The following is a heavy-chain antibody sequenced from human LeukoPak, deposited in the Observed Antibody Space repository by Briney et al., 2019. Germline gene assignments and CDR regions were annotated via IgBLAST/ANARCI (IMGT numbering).Heavy chain of an antibody. CDR1: GYTFTNYD. CDR2: MNPKSNNR. Sequence: ASVKVSCKASGYTFTNYDVNWVRQATGQGLEWMGWMNPKSNNRGYAQKFQGRVTITTDTSISTACMELSSLRSDDTAVYYCTRGLKGNYYSGSGTYRWFAPWGQGTLVTVSS. D-gene: IGHD3-10*01. CDR3: TRGLKGNYYSGSGTYRWFAP. V-gene: IGHV1-8*03. J-gene: IGHJ5*02.